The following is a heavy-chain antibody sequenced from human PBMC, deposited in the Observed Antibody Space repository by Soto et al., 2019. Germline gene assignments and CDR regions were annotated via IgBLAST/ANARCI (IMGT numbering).Heavy chain of an antibody. CDR3: ARRPDAYAKTTPYSGYDYYFDY. Sequence: SETLSLTCTVSGGSISSSSYYWGWIRQPPGKGLEWIGSIYYSGSTYYNPSLKSRVTISVDTSKNQFSLKLSSVTAADTAVYYCARRPDAYAKTTPYSGYDYYFDYWGQGTLVTVSS. CDR2: IYYSGST. D-gene: IGHD5-12*01. V-gene: IGHV4-39*01. CDR1: GGSISSSSYY. J-gene: IGHJ4*02.